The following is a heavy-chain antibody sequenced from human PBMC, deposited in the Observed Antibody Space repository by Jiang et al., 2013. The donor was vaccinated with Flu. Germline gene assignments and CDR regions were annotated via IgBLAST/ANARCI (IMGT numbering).Heavy chain of an antibody. CDR3: ARIAARVPDY. V-gene: IGHV4-59*01. J-gene: IGHJ4*02. D-gene: IGHD6-6*01. CDR1: GGSISSYY. CDR2: IYYSGST. Sequence: GSGLVKPSETLSLTCTVSGGSISSYYWTWIRQPPGKGLEWIGYIYYSGSTNYNPPLKSRVTISVDTSKNQFSLKLSSVTAADTAVYFCARIAARVPDYWGQGTLVTVSS.